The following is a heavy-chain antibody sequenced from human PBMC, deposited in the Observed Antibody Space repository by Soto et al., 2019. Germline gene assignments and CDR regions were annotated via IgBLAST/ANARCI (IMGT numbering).Heavy chain of an antibody. D-gene: IGHD7-27*01. CDR2: ISGSGGST. V-gene: IGHV3-23*01. CDR3: AKEVSLGSTVDLGY. Sequence: EVRLLESGGGLVQPGGSLTLSCATSGFTFSLFAMSWVRQSPGKGLEWVSTISGSGGSTYYADAVKGRFTISRDNSMDTLYLQMKSLRVEDTARYYCAKEVSLGSTVDLGYWGQGSLVTVSS. J-gene: IGHJ4*02. CDR1: GFTFSLFA.